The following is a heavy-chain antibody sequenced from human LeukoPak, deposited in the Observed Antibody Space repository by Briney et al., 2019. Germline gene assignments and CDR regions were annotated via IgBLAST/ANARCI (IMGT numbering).Heavy chain of an antibody. J-gene: IGHJ4*02. CDR2: IIPILGIA. V-gene: IGHV1-69*04. Sequence: ASVKVSCKASGGTFSSYAISWVRQAPGQGLEWMGRIIPILGIANYAQKFQGRVTITADKSTSTAYMELSSLRSEDTAVYYCARDLTDGYYFDYWGQGTLVTVSS. CDR3: ARDLTDGYYFDY. D-gene: IGHD5-24*01. CDR1: GGTFSSYA.